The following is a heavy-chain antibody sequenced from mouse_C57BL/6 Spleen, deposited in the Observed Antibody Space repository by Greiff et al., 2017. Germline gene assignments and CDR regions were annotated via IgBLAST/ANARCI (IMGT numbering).Heavy chain of an antibody. CDR2: ISYDGSN. D-gene: IGHD1-1*01. CDR1: GYSITSGYY. CDR3: ARDPAYANYYAMDY. V-gene: IGHV3-6*01. Sequence: EVKLLESGPGLVKPSQSLSLTCSVTGYSITSGYYWNWIRQFPGNKLEWMGYISYDGSNNYNPSLKNRISITRATSKNQFFLKLNSVTTEDTATYYCARDPAYANYYAMDYWGQGTSVTVSS. J-gene: IGHJ4*01.